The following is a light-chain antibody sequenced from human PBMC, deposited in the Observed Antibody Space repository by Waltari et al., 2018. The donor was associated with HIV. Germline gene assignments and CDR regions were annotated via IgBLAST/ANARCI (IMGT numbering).Light chain of an antibody. J-gene: IGKJ1*01. CDR2: WAS. Sequence: DIEVTQSPDSLAVSLGERATINCKSSQSVLYRSNNRNYLAWFQQKPGQSPKLLISWASAREAGVPARFSGGGSGTDFTLTIRSLQAEDVATYYCQQYSTFPWTFGQGTKVEIK. V-gene: IGKV4-1*01. CDR1: QSVLYRSNNRNY. CDR3: QQYSTFPWT.